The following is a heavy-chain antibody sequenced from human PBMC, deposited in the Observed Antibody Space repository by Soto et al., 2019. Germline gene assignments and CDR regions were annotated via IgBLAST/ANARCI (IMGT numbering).Heavy chain of an antibody. CDR2: ISGGGGDT. CDR3: AKSLFGGPDI. CDR1: RFTFSTYA. Sequence: GGSLRLSCASSRFTFSTYAMSWVRQAPGKGLEWVSGISGGGGDTSYADSVRGRFTCSRDNSKNTLYLQMNSLRAEDTALYYCAKSLFGGPDIWGQGTMVTVSS. V-gene: IGHV3-23*01. D-gene: IGHD2-15*01. J-gene: IGHJ3*02.